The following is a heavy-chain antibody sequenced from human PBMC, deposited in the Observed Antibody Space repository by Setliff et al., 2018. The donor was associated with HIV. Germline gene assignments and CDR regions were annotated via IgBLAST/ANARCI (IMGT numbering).Heavy chain of an antibody. Sequence: PSETLSLTCTVSGGSISSSSYYWGWIRQPPGKGLEWLGSIYYSGSAYYNPSLKSRVTISVDTPKNQFSLKLSSVTAADTAVYYCARATVAIFGVVTAILHYFDYWGQGTLVTVSS. V-gene: IGHV4-39*07. CDR3: ARATVAIFGVVTAILHYFDY. J-gene: IGHJ4*02. CDR1: GGSISSSSYY. D-gene: IGHD3-3*01. CDR2: IYYSGSA.